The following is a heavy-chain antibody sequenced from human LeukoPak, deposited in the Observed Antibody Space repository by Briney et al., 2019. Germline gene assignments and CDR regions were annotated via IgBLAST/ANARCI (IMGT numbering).Heavy chain of an antibody. V-gene: IGHV4-38-2*01. CDR1: GYSISSGYY. Sequence: PSETLSLTCAVSGYSISSGYYWGWIRQPPGKGLEWIGSIYHSGSTYYNPSLKSRVTISVDTSKNQFSLKLSSVTAADTAVYYCATHVLLWFGELLLPNWFDPWGQGTLVTVSS. J-gene: IGHJ5*02. D-gene: IGHD3-10*01. CDR2: IYHSGST. CDR3: ATHVLLWFGELLLPNWFDP.